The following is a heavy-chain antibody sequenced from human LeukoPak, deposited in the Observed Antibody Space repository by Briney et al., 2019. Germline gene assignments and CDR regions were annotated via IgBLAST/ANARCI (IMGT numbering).Heavy chain of an antibody. V-gene: IGHV1-2*04. Sequence: ASVKVSCKASGYTFTGYYMHWVRQAPGRGLEWMGWINPNSGGTNYAQKFQGWVTMTRDTSISTACMELSRLRSDDTAVYYCARVMRRSSSRGAFDIWGQGTMVTVSS. J-gene: IGHJ3*02. CDR1: GYTFTGYY. CDR2: INPNSGGT. D-gene: IGHD6-13*01. CDR3: ARVMRRSSSRGAFDI.